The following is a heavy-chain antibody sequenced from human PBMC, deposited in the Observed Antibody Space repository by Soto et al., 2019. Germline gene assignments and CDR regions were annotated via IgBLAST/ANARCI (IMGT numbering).Heavy chain of an antibody. CDR2: IHHSGST. D-gene: IGHD2-21*02. Sequence: SETLSLTCDVSGVSITSTNWCTWVRQSPGKGLEWIGEIHHSGSTNYNPSLNSRLLISVDTSKNQFSLKLNSVTVADTAVYYCARDLWGYCGADCYPLDVWGQGTTVT. J-gene: IGHJ6*02. V-gene: IGHV4-4*02. CDR3: ARDLWGYCGADCYPLDV. CDR1: GVSITSTNW.